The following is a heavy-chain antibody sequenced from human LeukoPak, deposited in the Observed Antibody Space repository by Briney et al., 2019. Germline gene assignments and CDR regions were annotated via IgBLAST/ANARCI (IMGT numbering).Heavy chain of an antibody. Sequence: PGGSLRLSCAASGFTFSSYGMHWVRQAPGKGLEWVAVISYDGSNKYYADSVKGRFTISRDNSKNTLYLQMNSLRAEDTAVYYCAKVSQPYGDHEVDYWGQGTLVTVSS. D-gene: IGHD4-17*01. V-gene: IGHV3-30*18. CDR2: ISYDGSNK. CDR3: AKVSQPYGDHEVDY. J-gene: IGHJ4*02. CDR1: GFTFSSYG.